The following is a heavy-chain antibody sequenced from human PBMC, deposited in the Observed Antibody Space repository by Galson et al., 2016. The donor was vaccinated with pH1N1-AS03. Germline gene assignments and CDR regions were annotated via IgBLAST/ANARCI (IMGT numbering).Heavy chain of an antibody. CDR2: IIPVFDTV. CDR1: GGTFSSSA. CDR3: ARDRDRYGSGTSFDY. V-gene: IGHV1-69*06. D-gene: IGHD3-10*01. J-gene: IGHJ4*02. Sequence: SVKVSCKASGGTFSSSAISWLRQAPGQGLEWMGGIIPVFDTVDYAQKFQGRVTITADRSTSTVSMELSTLRSEDTAFYFCARDRDRYGSGTSFDYWGQGTLVTVSS.